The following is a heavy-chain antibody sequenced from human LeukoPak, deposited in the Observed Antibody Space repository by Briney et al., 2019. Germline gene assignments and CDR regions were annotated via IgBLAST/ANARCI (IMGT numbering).Heavy chain of an antibody. CDR1: GGSITSSSYY. V-gene: IGHV4-39*01. CDR2: IFYSGST. Sequence: SETLSLTCTVSGGSITSSSYYWGWIRQPPGKGLEWIGSIFYSGSTYYNPSLKSRVTISVDTSKTQFSLKLSSVTAADTAVYYCAKQQLVRSFYYWRQRSLVTDSS. CDR3: AKQQLVRSFYY. J-gene: IGHJ4*02. D-gene: IGHD6-13*01.